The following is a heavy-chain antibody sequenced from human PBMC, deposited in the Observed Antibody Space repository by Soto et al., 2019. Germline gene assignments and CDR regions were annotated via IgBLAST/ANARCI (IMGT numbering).Heavy chain of an antibody. V-gene: IGHV3-7*03. J-gene: IGHJ4*02. CDR3: ARRGIGVAGIFDY. Sequence: VQLVESGGGLVQPGGSLRLSCVASGFTFNDFQMNWLRQAPGKGLEWVARIKEDGTEKYYVDSVKGRFSISRDNAKNSLHLQMDSLRVEDTAVYYCARRGIGVAGIFDYWGQGSLVTVSS. D-gene: IGHD6-19*01. CDR1: GFTFNDFQ. CDR2: IKEDGTEK.